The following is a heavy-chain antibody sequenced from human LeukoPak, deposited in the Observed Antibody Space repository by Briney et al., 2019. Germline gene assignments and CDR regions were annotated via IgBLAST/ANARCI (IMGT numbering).Heavy chain of an antibody. V-gene: IGHV3-20*04. D-gene: IGHD1-26*01. CDR1: GFTFHNNG. CDR3: ARDSRVGATSYYYYYYMDV. Sequence: GGSLRLPCAASGFTFHNNGISWVRQAPVKGLEWVSGIRWNSGNIDYADSVKGRFTISRDNAKNSLYLQMNSLRAEDTAVYYCARDSRVGATSYYYYYYMDVWGKGTTVTVSS. CDR2: IRWNSGNI. J-gene: IGHJ6*03.